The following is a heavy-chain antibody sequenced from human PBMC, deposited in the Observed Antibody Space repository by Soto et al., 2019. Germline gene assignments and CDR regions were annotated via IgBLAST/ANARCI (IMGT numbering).Heavy chain of an antibody. Sequence: ASVKVSCKASGYTFTGYYMHWVRQAPGQGLEWMGWINPNSGGTNYAQKFQGWVTMTRDTSISTAYMELSRLRSDDTAVYYCAGGPLGGSSSSGSFDYWGQGTLVTVSS. CDR2: INPNSGGT. CDR1: GYTFTGYY. CDR3: AGGPLGGSSSSGSFDY. J-gene: IGHJ4*02. V-gene: IGHV1-2*04. D-gene: IGHD6-6*01.